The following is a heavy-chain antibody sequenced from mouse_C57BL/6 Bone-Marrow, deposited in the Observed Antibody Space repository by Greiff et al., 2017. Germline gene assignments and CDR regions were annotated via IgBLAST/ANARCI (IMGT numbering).Heavy chain of an antibody. CDR2: IDPSDSYT. CDR1: GYTFTSYW. J-gene: IGHJ1*03. Sequence: VQLQQPGAELVRPGTSVKLSCKASGYTFTSYWMHWVKQRPGQGLEWIGVIDPSDSYTNYKQKFKGKATLTVDTSASTANMQHSSLTSEDSAVYYCEKSEGTPFDYWGKGTPVTVSS. D-gene: IGHD1-3*01. V-gene: IGHV1-59*01. CDR3: EKSEGTPFDY.